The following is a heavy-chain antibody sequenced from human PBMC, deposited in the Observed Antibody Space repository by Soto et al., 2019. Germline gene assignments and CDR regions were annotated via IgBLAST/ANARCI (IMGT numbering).Heavy chain of an antibody. CDR2: ISYSGSS. CDR3: ARQGRTYGSGSWHYYMDV. D-gene: IGHD3-10*01. CDR1: GGSISSSSYY. V-gene: IGHV4-39*01. J-gene: IGHJ6*03. Sequence: QLQLQESGPGLVKPSETLSLTCTVSGGSISSSSYYWGWIRQPPGKGLEWIGSISYSGSSHYNPSLKSRVIISVDTSKNQFSLKLSSVTATDTAVYYCARQGRTYGSGSWHYYMDVWGKGTTVTVSS.